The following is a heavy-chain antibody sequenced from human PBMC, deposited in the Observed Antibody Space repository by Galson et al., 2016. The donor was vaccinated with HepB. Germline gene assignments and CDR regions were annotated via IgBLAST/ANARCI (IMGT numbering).Heavy chain of an antibody. V-gene: IGHV1-46*01. J-gene: IGHJ4*02. CDR2: INPNGDYT. Sequence: SVKVSCKASGYTFINSYIHWVRQAPGQGLEWMGLINPNGDYTIYARKFRGRVTVTRDTSTSIVHMELSNLRSEDTAVYYCASASIRLSRSGWYFDYWGQGTLVTVSS. CDR1: GYTFINSY. D-gene: IGHD6-19*01. CDR3: ASASIRLSRSGWYFDY.